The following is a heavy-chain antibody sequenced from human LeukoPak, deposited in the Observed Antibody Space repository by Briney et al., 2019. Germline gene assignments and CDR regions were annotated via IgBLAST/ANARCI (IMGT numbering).Heavy chain of an antibody. Sequence: GASVKVSCKASGYTFTSYAMNWVRQAPGQGLEWMGWINTNTGNPTYAQGFTGRFVFSLDTSVSTAYLQISSLKAEDTAVYYCARAIAAAGKNYYYGMDVWGQGTTVTVSS. CDR1: GYTFTSYA. CDR2: INTNTGNP. CDR3: ARAIAAAGKNYYYGMDV. V-gene: IGHV7-4-1*02. J-gene: IGHJ6*02. D-gene: IGHD6-13*01.